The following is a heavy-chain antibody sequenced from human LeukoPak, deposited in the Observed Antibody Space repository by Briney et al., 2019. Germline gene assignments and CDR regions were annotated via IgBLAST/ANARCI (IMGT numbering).Heavy chain of an antibody. CDR3: ARAHKEYYGSGSYHFDY. V-gene: IGHV4-30-2*01. CDR1: GGSISSGGYS. CDR2: IYHSGST. Sequence: SQTLSLTCAVSGGSISSGGYSWSWIRQPPGKGLEWIGYIYHSGSTYYNPSLKSRVTISVDRSKNQFSLKLSSVTAADTAVYYCARAHKEYYGSGSYHFDYWGQGTLVTVSS. D-gene: IGHD3-10*01. J-gene: IGHJ4*02.